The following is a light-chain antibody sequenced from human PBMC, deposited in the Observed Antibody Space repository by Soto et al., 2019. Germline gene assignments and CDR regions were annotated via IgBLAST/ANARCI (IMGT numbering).Light chain of an antibody. CDR2: QGY. Sequence: QSALTQPASVSGSPGQPITISCTGTSSDVGKYNLVSWYQQHPGKAPKVMILQGYKRPSGVSNRFSGSKFGNTASLTISGLQAEDEAEYYCWAYAATYTSVFGTGTKVTVL. CDR1: SSDVGKYNL. J-gene: IGLJ1*01. V-gene: IGLV2-23*01. CDR3: WAYAATYTSV.